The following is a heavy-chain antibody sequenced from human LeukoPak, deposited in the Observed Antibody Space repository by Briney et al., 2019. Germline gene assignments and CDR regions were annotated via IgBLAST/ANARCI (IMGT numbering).Heavy chain of an antibody. Sequence: PSETLSLTCAVYGGSFSGYYWSWIRQPPGKGLEWIGEINHGGSTNYNPSLKSRVTISVDTSKNQFSLKLSSVTAADTAVYYCATSYRRYDIFDYWGQGTLVTVSS. CDR3: ATSYRRYDIFDY. CDR1: GGSFSGYY. D-gene: IGHD1-26*01. CDR2: INHGGST. V-gene: IGHV4-34*01. J-gene: IGHJ4*02.